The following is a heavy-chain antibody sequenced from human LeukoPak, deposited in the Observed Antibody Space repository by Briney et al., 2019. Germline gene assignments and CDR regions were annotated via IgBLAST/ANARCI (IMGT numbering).Heavy chain of an antibody. J-gene: IGHJ5*02. D-gene: IGHD3-10*01. V-gene: IGHV5-51*01. CDR3: AYYAPSLHWFDP. Sequence: GESLKISCQGAGYSFTSYWIAWWLQMPGKGLEWRGSIYSPSFQGQVTISADKYISTAYLQWSSLKASDTAIYYCAYYAPSLHWFDPWGQGTLVTVSS. CDR2: IY. CDR1: GYSFTSYW.